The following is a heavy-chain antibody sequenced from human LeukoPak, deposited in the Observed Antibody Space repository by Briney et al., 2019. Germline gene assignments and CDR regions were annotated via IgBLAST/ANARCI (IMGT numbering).Heavy chain of an antibody. Sequence: GRSLRLSCAASGFTFSIYAMHWVRQAPGKGLEWVSDISNDGSNKYYAHSVKGPSTISRNKSKKTLSLQMSSLRAEAMPVYYCARESGTTTGTSDYWGQGTLVTVSS. V-gene: IGHV3-30-3*01. D-gene: IGHD1-26*01. CDR3: ARESGTTTGTSDY. J-gene: IGHJ4*02. CDR1: GFTFSIYA. CDR2: ISNDGSNK.